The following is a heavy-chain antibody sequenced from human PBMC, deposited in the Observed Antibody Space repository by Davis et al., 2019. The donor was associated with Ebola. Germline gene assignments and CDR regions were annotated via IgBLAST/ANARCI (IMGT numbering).Heavy chain of an antibody. CDR1: GGSISSYY. CDR3: ARDYGDRYYYYYYMDV. D-gene: IGHD4-17*01. V-gene: IGHV4-59*01. CDR2: IYYSGST. Sequence: MPSETLSLTCTVSGGSISSYYWRWIRQPPGKGLEWIGYIYYSGSTNYNPSLKSRVTISVDTSKNQFSLKLSSVTAADTAVYYCARDYGDRYYYYYYMDVWGKGTTVTVSS. J-gene: IGHJ6*03.